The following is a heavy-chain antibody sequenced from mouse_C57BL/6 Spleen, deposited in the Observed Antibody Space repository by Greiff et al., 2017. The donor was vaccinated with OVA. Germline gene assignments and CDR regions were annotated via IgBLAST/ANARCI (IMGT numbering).Heavy chain of an antibody. CDR3: ASSDDGSSYPFDH. D-gene: IGHD1-1*01. CDR1: GYTFTSYW. V-gene: IGHV1-61*01. CDR2: IYPSDSET. Sequence: VQLQQPGAELVRPGSSVKLSCKASGYTFTSYWMAWVKQRPGQGLEWIGNIYPSDSETHYNQKFKDKATLTVDKSSSTAYMQLSSLTSEDSAVDSGASSDDGSSYPFDHWGQGTTLTVSS. J-gene: IGHJ2*01.